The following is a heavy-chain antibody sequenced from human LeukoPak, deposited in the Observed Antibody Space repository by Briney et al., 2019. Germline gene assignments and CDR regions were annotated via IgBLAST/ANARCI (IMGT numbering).Heavy chain of an antibody. CDR3: TRDNRFGDLFYYYYYMDV. CDR1: GFTFSSYG. Sequence: GGSLRLSCAASGFTFSSYGMHWVRQAPGKGLEWVGFIRSKASGGTTEYAASVKDRFTISRDDSKSIAYLQMNSLKTEDTAVYYCTRDNRFGDLFYYYYYMDVWGKGTTVTISS. J-gene: IGHJ6*03. D-gene: IGHD3-10*01. CDR2: IRSKASGGTT. V-gene: IGHV3-49*04.